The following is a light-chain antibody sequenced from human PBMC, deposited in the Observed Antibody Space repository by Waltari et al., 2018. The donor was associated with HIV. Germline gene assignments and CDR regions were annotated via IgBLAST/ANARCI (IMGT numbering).Light chain of an antibody. CDR1: RSAVGGYNY. CDR2: EVS. V-gene: IGLV2-14*01. Sequence: QSALTQPASVSGSPGQSITISCTGTRSAVGGYNYVSWYQQHPGKAPKLMIYEVSNRPSGVSNRFSGSKSGNTASLTISGLQAEDEADYYCSSYTSSSTSHVFGTGTKVTVL. CDR3: SSYTSSSTSHV. J-gene: IGLJ1*01.